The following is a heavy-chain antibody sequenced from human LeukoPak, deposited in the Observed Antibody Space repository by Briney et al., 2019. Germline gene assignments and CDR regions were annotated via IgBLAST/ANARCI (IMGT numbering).Heavy chain of an antibody. D-gene: IGHD1-1*01. CDR1: GGSISSSSYY. CDR3: ARGYPAFRMDV. CDR2: IYYSGST. V-gene: IGHV4-39*01. J-gene: IGHJ6*02. Sequence: SETLSLTCTVSGGSISSSSYYWGWIRQPPGKGLEWIGSIYYSGSTYYNPSLKSRVTISVDTSKNQFSLKLSSVAAADTAVYYCARGYPAFRMDVWGQGTTVTVSS.